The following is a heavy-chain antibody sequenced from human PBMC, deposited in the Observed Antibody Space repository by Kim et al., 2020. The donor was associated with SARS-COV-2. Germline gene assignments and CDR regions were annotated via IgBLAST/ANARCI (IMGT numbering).Heavy chain of an antibody. J-gene: IGHJ3*02. V-gene: IGHV4-34*01. CDR3: ARSSGRSGSSNDAFDI. Sequence: SETLSLTCAVYGGSFSGYYWSWIRQPPGKGLEWIGEINHSGSTNYNPSLKSRVTISVDTSKNQFSLKLSSVTAADTAVYYCARSSGRSGSSNDAFDIWG. D-gene: IGHD1-26*01. CDR1: GGSFSGYY. CDR2: INHSGST.